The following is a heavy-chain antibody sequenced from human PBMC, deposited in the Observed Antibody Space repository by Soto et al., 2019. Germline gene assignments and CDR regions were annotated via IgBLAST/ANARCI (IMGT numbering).Heavy chain of an antibody. D-gene: IGHD3-10*01. Sequence: SETLSLTCTVSGGSISSYCWSWIRQPPGKGLEWIGYIYYSGSTNYNPSLKSRVTISVDTSKNQFSLKLSSVTAADTAVYYCARDSRDYYGSGSPHYFDYWGQGTLVTVSS. V-gene: IGHV4-59*01. CDR3: ARDSRDYYGSGSPHYFDY. CDR2: IYYSGST. J-gene: IGHJ4*02. CDR1: GGSISSYC.